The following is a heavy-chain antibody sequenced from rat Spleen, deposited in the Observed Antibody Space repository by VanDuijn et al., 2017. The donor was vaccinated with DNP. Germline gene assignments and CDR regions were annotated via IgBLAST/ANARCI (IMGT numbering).Heavy chain of an antibody. V-gene: IGHV2-30*01. D-gene: IGHD1-10*01. Sequence: QVQLKESGPGLVQPPQTLSLTCTVSGFSLTSYNVHWVRQPTGKGLEWMGIIWTGGSTDYNSALKSRLSISRDTSKSQVFLKMNSLQTEDIATYYCARDNNYYFDYWGQGVMVTVSS. CDR2: IWTGGST. CDR3: ARDNNYYFDY. CDR1: GFSLTSYN. J-gene: IGHJ2*01.